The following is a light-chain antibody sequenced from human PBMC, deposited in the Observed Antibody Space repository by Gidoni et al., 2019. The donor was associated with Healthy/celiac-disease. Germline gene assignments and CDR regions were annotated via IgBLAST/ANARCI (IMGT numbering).Light chain of an antibody. CDR2: LGS. V-gene: IGKV2-28*01. J-gene: IGKJ5*01. Sequence: DIVMTQSPLSLPVTPGEPASISCRSSQSLLHSNGYNDLDWYLQKPGQSPQLLIYLGSNRASGVPDRFSGSGSGTDFTLEISRVEAEDVGVYYCIQALQTPITFGQGTRLEIK. CDR1: QSLLHSNGYND. CDR3: IQALQTPIT.